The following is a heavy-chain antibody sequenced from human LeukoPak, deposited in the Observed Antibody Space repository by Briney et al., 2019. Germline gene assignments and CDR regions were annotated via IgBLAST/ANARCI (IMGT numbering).Heavy chain of an antibody. CDR3: ARGALLWFGESKYYYYGMDV. V-gene: IGHV3-7*01. J-gene: IGHJ6*02. Sequence: GGSLRLSCAASGFIFSSYWMSWVRQAPGKGLEWVANIKQDGSEKHYVDSVKGRFTISRDNAKNSLYLQMNSLRAEDTAVYYCARGALLWFGESKYYYYGMDVWGQGTTVTVSS. D-gene: IGHD3-10*01. CDR1: GFIFSSYW. CDR2: IKQDGSEK.